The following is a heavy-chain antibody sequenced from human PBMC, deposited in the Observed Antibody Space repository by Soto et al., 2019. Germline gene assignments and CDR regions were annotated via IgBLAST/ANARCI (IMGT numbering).Heavy chain of an antibody. CDR2: ISYDGSNK. V-gene: IGHV3-30*18. CDR1: GFTFSSYG. J-gene: IGHJ6*04. Sequence: GGSLRLSCAASGFTFSSYGMHWVRQAPGKGLEWVAVISYDGSNKYYADSVKGRFTISRDNSKNTLYLQMNSLRAEDTAVYYCAKDSYYYGMDVWGKGTTVTVS. CDR3: AKDSYYYGMDV.